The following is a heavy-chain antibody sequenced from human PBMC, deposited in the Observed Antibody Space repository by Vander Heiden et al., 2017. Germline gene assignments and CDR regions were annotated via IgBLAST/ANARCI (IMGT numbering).Heavy chain of an antibody. Sequence: QVQLVQSGAEVKKTGSSVKVSCKASGGTFSSYAISWVRQAPGQGLEWMGGIIPIFGTANYAQKVQGRVTITADESTSTAYMELRRMRSEETAVYYFAIVMGRMEQGRFDYWGQGTMVTVYS. CDR1: GGTFSSYA. D-gene: IGHD3-10*01. CDR3: AIVMGRMEQGRFDY. V-gene: IGHV1-69*01. CDR2: IIPIFGTA. J-gene: IGHJ4*02.